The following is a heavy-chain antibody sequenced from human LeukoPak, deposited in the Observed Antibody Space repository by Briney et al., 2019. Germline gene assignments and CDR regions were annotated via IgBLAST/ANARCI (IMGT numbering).Heavy chain of an antibody. J-gene: IGHJ4*02. V-gene: IGHV3-7*01. Sequence: GGSLRLSCAASGFTFSTYCMSWVRQAPGKGLEWVANIKQDGSEKNYVDSVRGRFTISRDNAKNSLYLQMNSLRAEDTAVYYCVRGSGTYYIYWGQGTLVTVSS. CDR1: GFTFSTYC. D-gene: IGHD1-26*01. CDR2: IKQDGSEK. CDR3: VRGSGTYYIY.